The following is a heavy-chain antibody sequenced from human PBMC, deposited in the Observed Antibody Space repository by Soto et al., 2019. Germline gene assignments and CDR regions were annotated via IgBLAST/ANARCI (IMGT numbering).Heavy chain of an antibody. J-gene: IGHJ4*02. CDR1: GFTFSSYA. Sequence: EVQLLESGGGLVQPGGSLRLSCAASGFTFSSYAMSWVRQAPGKGLEWVSAISGSGGSTYYAASVKGRFTISRDNSKNPLYLQRNSLRAEDTAVYYCAKDLRPRVGATIGYWGQGTLVTVSS. V-gene: IGHV3-23*01. CDR2: ISGSGGST. D-gene: IGHD1-26*01. CDR3: AKDLRPRVGATIGY.